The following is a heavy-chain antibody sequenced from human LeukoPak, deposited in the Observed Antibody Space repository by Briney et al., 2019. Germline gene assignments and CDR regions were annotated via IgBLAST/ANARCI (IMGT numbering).Heavy chain of an antibody. D-gene: IGHD6-13*01. CDR1: GFTFNSYA. V-gene: IGHV3-30*01. Sequence: PGRSLRLSCAASGFTFNSYAMHWVRQAPGKGLEWVAVISYDGSNKYHADSVKGRFTISRDNSKNTLYLQMNSLRAEDTAVYYCARDHGKIAAAGESYFDYWGQGTLVTVSS. CDR3: ARDHGKIAAAGESYFDY. J-gene: IGHJ4*02. CDR2: ISYDGSNK.